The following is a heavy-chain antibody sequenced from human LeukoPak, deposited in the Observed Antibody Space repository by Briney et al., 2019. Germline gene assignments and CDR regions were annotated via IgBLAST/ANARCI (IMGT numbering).Heavy chain of an antibody. J-gene: IGHJ4*02. CDR3: VRGRTGSIATAGRY. D-gene: IGHD6-6*01. CDR1: GSTLTEFS. CDR2: IDPEDGEP. Sequence: ASVQVSFVLSGSTLTEFSSHWLGQAHGKGLEWLGGIDPEDGEPILSQKFQDRVALTADTSTSTAYMDMSRLRSEDTAVYFCVRGRTGSIATAGRYWGRGTLVTVSS. V-gene: IGHV1-24*01.